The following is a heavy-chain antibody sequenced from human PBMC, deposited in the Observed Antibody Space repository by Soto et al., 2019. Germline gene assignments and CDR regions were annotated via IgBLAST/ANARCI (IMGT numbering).Heavy chain of an antibody. D-gene: IGHD2-15*01. CDR1: GFTFSSYA. J-gene: IGHJ4*02. Sequence: EVQLLESGGGLVQPGGSLRLSCAASGFTFSSYAMSWVSQAPGKGLEWVSAISGSGGSTYYADSVKGRFTISRDNSKNSLYLQMNSLRAEDTAVYYCARIPLVGALLDYWGQGTLVTVSS. CDR2: ISGSGGST. CDR3: ARIPLVGALLDY. V-gene: IGHV3-23*01.